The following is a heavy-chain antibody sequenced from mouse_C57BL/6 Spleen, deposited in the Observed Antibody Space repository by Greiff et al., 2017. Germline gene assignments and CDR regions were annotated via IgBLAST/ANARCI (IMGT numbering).Heavy chain of an antibody. J-gene: IGHJ2*01. Sequence: QVQLQQPGAELVRPGSSVKLSCKASGYTFTSYWMDWVKQRPGQGLEWIGNIYPSDSETHYNQKFKDKATLTVDKSSSTAYMQLSSLTSEDSAVYYCATYGSSLDYWGQGTTLTVSS. V-gene: IGHV1-61*01. D-gene: IGHD1-1*01. CDR2: IYPSDSET. CDR3: ATYGSSLDY. CDR1: GYTFTSYW.